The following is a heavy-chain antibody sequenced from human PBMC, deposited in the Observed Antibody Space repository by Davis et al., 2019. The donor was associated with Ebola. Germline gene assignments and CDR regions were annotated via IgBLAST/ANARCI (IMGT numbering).Heavy chain of an antibody. V-gene: IGHV1-69*05. D-gene: IGHD2-15*01. J-gene: IGHJ6*02. CDR1: GGTFSSYA. CDR2: IIPIFGTA. CDR3: ARRGYCSGGSCLRGYYYYGMDV. Sequence: SVKVSCKASGGTFSSYAISWVRQAPGQGLEWMGGIIPIFGTANYAQKFQERVTITRDMSTSTAYMELSSLRSEDTAVYYCARRGYCSGGSCLRGYYYYGMDVWGQGTTVTVSS.